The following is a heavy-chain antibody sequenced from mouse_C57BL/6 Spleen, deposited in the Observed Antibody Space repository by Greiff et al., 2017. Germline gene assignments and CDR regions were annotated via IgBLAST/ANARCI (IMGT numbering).Heavy chain of an antibody. CDR2: IRNKANNHAT. D-gene: IGHD2-4*01. V-gene: IGHV6-6*01. Sequence: VQLKESGGGLVQPGGSMKLSCAASGFTFSDAWMDWVRQSPEKGLEWVAEIRNKANNHATYYAESVKGRFTISRDDSKSSVYLQMNSLRAEDTGIYYCTRRYDYEGFDYWGQGTTLTVSS. CDR3: TRRYDYEGFDY. CDR1: GFTFSDAW. J-gene: IGHJ2*01.